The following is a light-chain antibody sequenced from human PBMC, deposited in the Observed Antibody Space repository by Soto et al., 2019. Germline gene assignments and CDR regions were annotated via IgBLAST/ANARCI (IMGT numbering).Light chain of an antibody. J-gene: IGKJ1*01. CDR1: QSVSSSF. V-gene: IGKV3-20*01. CDR3: QQYGSSPQT. Sequence: EIVLTQSPGTLSLSPGERATLSCRASQSVSSSFLAWYQQKPGQAPRLLIYGASSRATGIPDRFSGSGSGTDCTLTISRLEPEDFAVYYCQQYGSSPQTFGLGTKVEIK. CDR2: GAS.